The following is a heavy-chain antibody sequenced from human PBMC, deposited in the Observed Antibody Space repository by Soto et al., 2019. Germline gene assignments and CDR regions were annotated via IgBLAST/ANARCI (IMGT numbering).Heavy chain of an antibody. V-gene: IGHV4-39*01. D-gene: IGHD3-22*01. Sequence: QLQLQESGPGLVKPSETLSLTCTVSGGSISSSSYYWGWIRQPPGKGLEWIGSIYYSGSTYYNPSLKSRVTISVDTSKNQFSLKLSSVTAADTAVYYCARHYDSSGYYAFSFDYWGQGTLVTVSS. J-gene: IGHJ4*02. CDR3: ARHYDSSGYYAFSFDY. CDR2: IYYSGST. CDR1: GGSISSSSYY.